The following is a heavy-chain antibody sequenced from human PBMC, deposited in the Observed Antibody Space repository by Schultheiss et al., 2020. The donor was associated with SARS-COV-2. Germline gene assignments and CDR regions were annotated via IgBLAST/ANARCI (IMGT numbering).Heavy chain of an antibody. CDR3: ARHAALDTAMVTRYYYYYMDV. Sequence: SETLSLTCAVYGGSFSGYYWSWIRQPPGKGLEWIGYIYYSGSTNYNPSLKSRVTISVDTSKNQFSLKLSSVTAADTAVYYCARHAALDTAMVTRYYYYYMDVWGEGTTVTVSS. CDR2: IYYSGST. J-gene: IGHJ6*03. CDR1: GGSFSGYY. V-gene: IGHV4-59*08. D-gene: IGHD5-18*01.